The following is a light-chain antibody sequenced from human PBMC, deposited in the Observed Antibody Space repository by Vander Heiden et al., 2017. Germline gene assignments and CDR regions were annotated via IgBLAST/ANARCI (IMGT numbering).Light chain of an antibody. CDR1: QGFYTR. J-gene: IGKJ1*01. Sequence: DIHMNQSPSTLSASVGERVPTTCRASQGFYTRLAWYQQKPGKAPKLLIYDASNLQSGVPSRFSGSGSGTDFSLTISSLQPDDFATYYCQQYSIESPTFGQGTRVE. CDR3: QQYSIESPT. V-gene: IGKV1-5*01. CDR2: DAS.